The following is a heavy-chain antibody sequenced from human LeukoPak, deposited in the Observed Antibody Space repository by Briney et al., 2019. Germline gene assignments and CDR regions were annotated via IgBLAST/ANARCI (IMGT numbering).Heavy chain of an antibody. D-gene: IGHD1-1*01. Sequence: GASVKVSCKASGYTFSYDVNWVRQATGQGLEWMGWMNPNSGYTGYAQKSQGRVTMTRNTSISTAYMELSSLRSEDTAVYYCARGLGNDGIFDYWGQGTLVSVSS. V-gene: IGHV1-8*01. CDR3: ARGLGNDGIFDY. CDR1: GYTFSYD. J-gene: IGHJ4*02. CDR2: MNPNSGYT.